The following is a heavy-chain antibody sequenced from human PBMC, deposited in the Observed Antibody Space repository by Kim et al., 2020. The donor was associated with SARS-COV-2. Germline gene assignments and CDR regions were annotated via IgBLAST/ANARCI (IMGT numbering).Heavy chain of an antibody. V-gene: IGHV3-23*01. CDR3: AKYSSSPVYAFDI. D-gene: IGHD6-13*01. Sequence: SADSVKGRFTFARDNSKNTLYLQMNSLRAGDTAVYYCAKYSSSPVYAFDIWGQGTMVTVSS. J-gene: IGHJ3*02.